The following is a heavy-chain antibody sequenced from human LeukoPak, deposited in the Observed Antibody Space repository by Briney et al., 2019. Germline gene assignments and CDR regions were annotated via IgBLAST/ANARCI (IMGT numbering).Heavy chain of an antibody. CDR2: IKSKPDGGTT. CDR1: GFTFSNAW. J-gene: IGHJ4*02. D-gene: IGHD3-10*01. Sequence: PGGSLRLSCAGSGFTFSNAWMNWVRQAPGKGLEWVGCIKSKPDGGTTAYAAPVKGRFTISRDDSKNTVYLQMNSLKTDDTAVYYCSTGGGNYFSDYWGQGTLVTVSS. V-gene: IGHV3-15*01. CDR3: STGGGNYFSDY.